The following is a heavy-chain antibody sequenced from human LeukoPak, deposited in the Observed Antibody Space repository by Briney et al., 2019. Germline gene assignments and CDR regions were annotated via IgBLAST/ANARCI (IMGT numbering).Heavy chain of an antibody. CDR2: IYSGGNT. Sequence: GGSLRLSCADSGLTVSSNYMSWVRQAPGKGLEWVSVIYSGGNTYYADSVKGRFTISRDNAKNSVYLQMNNLRAEDTAVYYCARDRLGEYHHSGYYDKWGQGTLVTVSS. J-gene: IGHJ4*02. CDR1: GLTVSSNY. D-gene: IGHD3-22*01. V-gene: IGHV3-53*01. CDR3: ARDRLGEYHHSGYYDK.